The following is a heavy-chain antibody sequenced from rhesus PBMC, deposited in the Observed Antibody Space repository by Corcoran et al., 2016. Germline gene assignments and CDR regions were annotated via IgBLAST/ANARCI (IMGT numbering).Heavy chain of an antibody. CDR2: IGGRRGST. J-gene: IGHJ4*01. V-gene: IGHV4-127*01. CDR1: DYSISSGFA. Sequence: QVQLQESGPGLVKPSETLSLTCAVSDYSISSGFAWSWIRQPPGKGLEWIGYIGGRRGSTNDNPALKSRVTISKDTSKNQFSRKLSSVTAADTAVYYCARGYSSVDYWGQGVLVTVSS. CDR3: ARGYSSVDY. D-gene: IGHD5-24*01.